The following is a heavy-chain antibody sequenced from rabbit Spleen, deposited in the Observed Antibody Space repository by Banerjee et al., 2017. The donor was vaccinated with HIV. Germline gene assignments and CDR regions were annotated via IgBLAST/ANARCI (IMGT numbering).Heavy chain of an antibody. Sequence: QSLEESGGGLVQPEGSLTLTCTASGVSFSGSSYMCWVRQAPGKGLEWIGCIELGGSGFTYFASWAKGRFTITKTSSTTVTLQMTSLTAADTATYFCARDTSSSFSSYGMDLWGPGTLVTVS. V-gene: IGHV1S40*01. CDR2: IELGGSGFT. D-gene: IGHD1-1*01. J-gene: IGHJ6*01. CDR3: ARDTSSSFSSYGMDL. CDR1: GVSFSGSSY.